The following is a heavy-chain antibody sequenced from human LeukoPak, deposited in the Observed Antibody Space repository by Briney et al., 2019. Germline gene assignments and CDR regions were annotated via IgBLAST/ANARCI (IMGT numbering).Heavy chain of an antibody. CDR3: VREGQTTYYFDY. V-gene: IGHV1-46*04. CDR2: INPSDGGT. D-gene: IGHD1-14*01. J-gene: IGHJ4*02. Sequence: ASVKVSCKASGYSFTNYYMHWVRQAPGQGLEWMGIINPSDGGTSYAQRLQGRVTMTRDTATSTVYMDLRSLTPEDTAVYYCVREGQTTYYFDYWGQGTLVTVSS. CDR1: GYSFTNYY.